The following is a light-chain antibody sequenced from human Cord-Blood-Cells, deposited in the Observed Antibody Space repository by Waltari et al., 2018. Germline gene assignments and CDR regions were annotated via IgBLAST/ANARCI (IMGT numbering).Light chain of an antibody. Sequence: QAGLTQPPSVSKGLRQTATLTSNGNSNNVGNPAAASLQQNQGHPPKLLSYRNNNRPSGISERLSASRSGNTASLTITGLQPEDEADYYCSAWDSSLSAWVFGGGTKLTVL. CDR3: SAWDSSLSAWV. V-gene: IGLV10-54*01. J-gene: IGLJ3*02. CDR1: SNNVGNPA. CDR2: RNN.